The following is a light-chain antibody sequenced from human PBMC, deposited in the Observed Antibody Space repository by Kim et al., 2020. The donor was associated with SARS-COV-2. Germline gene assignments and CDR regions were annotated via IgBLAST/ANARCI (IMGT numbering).Light chain of an antibody. J-gene: IGLJ2*01. CDR1: KLGDKN. Sequence: VSPGQTASITCSGDKLGDKNVCWYQQKPAQSPVLVIYEDYKRPSGIPERVSGSNSGNTATLTISGSQAMDEADYFCQAWDSSTVVFGGGTQLTVL. V-gene: IGLV3-1*01. CDR3: QAWDSSTVV. CDR2: EDY.